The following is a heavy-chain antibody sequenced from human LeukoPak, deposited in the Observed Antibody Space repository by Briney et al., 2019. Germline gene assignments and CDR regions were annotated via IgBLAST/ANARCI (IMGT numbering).Heavy chain of an antibody. CDR2: ISSSGNTI. J-gene: IGHJ6*04. Sequence: GGSLRLSCAASGFTFSSYEMNWVRQAPGKGLEWVSYISSSGNTIYYADSVKGRFTISRDNAKNSLYLQMNNLRAEDTAVYYCARDEYYGSGSKSFHYYVMDVWGKGTTVTVSS. D-gene: IGHD3-10*01. CDR1: GFTFSSYE. CDR3: ARDEYYGSGSKSFHYYVMDV. V-gene: IGHV3-48*03.